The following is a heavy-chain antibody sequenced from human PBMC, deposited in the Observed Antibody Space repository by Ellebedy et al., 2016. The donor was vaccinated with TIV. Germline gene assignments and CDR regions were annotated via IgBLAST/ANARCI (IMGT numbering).Heavy chain of an antibody. V-gene: IGHV4-39*01. CDR1: GGSISSSGYY. CDR3: ARLAGYLYYYYMDV. J-gene: IGHJ6*03. Sequence: SETLSLTXTVSGGSISSSGYYWGWIRQPPGKGLEWIGNIYFGGSTYYTPSLKSRVTLSVDTSKNQFSLKLSSVTAADTAIYYCARLAGYLYYYYMDVWGKGTTVTVSS. CDR2: IYFGGST. D-gene: IGHD5-18*01.